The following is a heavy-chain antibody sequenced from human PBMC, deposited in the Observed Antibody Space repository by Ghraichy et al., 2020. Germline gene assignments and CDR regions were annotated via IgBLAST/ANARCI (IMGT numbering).Heavy chain of an antibody. CDR2: IYSGGST. V-gene: IGHV3-53*01. CDR3: ARLYSSSPHFDY. D-gene: IGHD6-6*01. J-gene: IGHJ4*02. Sequence: GGSLRLSCAASGFTVSSNYMSWVRQAPGKGLEWVSVIYSGGSTYYADSVKGRFTISRDNSKNTLYLQMNSLRAEDTAVYYCARLYSSSPHFDYWGQGTLVTVSS. CDR1: GFTVSSNY.